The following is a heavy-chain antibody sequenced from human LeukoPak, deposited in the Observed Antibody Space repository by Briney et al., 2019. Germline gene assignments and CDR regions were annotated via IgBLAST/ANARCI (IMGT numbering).Heavy chain of an antibody. CDR3: AGYSGSYQGYFDY. V-gene: IGHV1-69*05. Sequence: SVKVSCKASGYTFTSYDINWVRQATGQGLEWMGGIIPIFGTASYAQKFQGRVTITTDESTSTAYMELSSLRSEDTAVYYCAGYSGSYQGYFDYWGQGTLVTVSS. J-gene: IGHJ4*02. CDR1: GYTFTSYD. D-gene: IGHD1-26*01. CDR2: IIPIFGTA.